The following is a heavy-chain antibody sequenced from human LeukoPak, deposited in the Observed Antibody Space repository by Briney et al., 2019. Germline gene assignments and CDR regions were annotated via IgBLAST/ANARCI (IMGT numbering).Heavy chain of an antibody. CDR1: GGSIGSYY. J-gene: IGHJ4*02. D-gene: IGHD3-22*01. V-gene: IGHV4-59*01. CDR2: IYYSGST. CDR3: ARFSNYYDSSGYYNSYYFDY. Sequence: SETLSLTCPVSGGSIGSYYSSCIRQPPGKGLEWIGYIYYSGSTNYNPSLKSRVPISVGTSRNHFSLKLSSVTAADTALYYCARFSNYYDSSGYYNSYYFDYWGQGTLVTVSS.